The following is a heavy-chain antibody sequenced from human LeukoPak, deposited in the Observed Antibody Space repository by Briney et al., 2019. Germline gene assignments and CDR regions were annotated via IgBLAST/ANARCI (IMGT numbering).Heavy chain of an antibody. V-gene: IGHV4-38-2*02. CDR3: ARFLGVTAILD. J-gene: IGHJ4*02. Sequence: SETLSLTCTVSGYSISSGYYWGWIRQPPGKGLEWIGSIYHSGSTYYNPSLKSRVTISVDTSKNQFSLKLSSVTAADTAVYYCARFLGVTAILDWGQGTLVTVSS. D-gene: IGHD2-21*02. CDR2: IYHSGST. CDR1: GYSISSGYY.